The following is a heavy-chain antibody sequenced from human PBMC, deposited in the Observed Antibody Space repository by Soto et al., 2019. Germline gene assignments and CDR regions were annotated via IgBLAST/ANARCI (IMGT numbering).Heavy chain of an antibody. CDR2: IDPSDSYT. D-gene: IGHD1-26*01. Sequence: PGESLKISCKGSGYSFTSYWISWVRQMPGKGLEWMGRIDPSDSYTNYSPSFQGHVTISADKSISTAYLQWSSLKASDTAMYYCARERYSGSYTHLYYYGMDVWGQRTTVTVSS. CDR1: GYSFTSYW. V-gene: IGHV5-10-1*01. J-gene: IGHJ6*02. CDR3: ARERYSGSYTHLYYYGMDV.